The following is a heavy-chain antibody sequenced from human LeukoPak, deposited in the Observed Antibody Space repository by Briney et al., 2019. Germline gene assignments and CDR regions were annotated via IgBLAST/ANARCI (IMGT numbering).Heavy chain of an antibody. Sequence: PGGSLRLSCAASGFTFSTYGMSWVRQAPGKGLEWVAGVSASGGSTYSADSVKGRFTISRDNSKNTLYLQMNSLRAEDTAVYYCAKEPVRWVLRVAFDIWGQGTMVTVSS. CDR1: GFTFSTYG. V-gene: IGHV3-23*01. CDR2: VSASGGST. D-gene: IGHD2/OR15-2a*01. J-gene: IGHJ3*02. CDR3: AKEPVRWVLRVAFDI.